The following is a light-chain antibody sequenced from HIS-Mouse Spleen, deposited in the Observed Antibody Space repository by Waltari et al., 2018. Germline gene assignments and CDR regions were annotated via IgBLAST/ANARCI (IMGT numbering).Light chain of an antibody. Sequence: QSALTQPRPVSGSPGPSVTISCTGTSSDVGGYNYVSWYQQHPGKAPKPMIYDVSKRPSGVPDRFSGSKSGNTASLTISGLQAEDEADYYCCSYAGSYTFYVFGTGTKVTVL. CDR1: SSDVGGYNY. CDR3: CSYAGSYTFYV. V-gene: IGLV2-11*01. J-gene: IGLJ1*01. CDR2: DVS.